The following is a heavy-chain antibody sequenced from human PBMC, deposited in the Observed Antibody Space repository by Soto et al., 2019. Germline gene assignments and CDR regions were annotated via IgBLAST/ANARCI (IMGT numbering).Heavy chain of an antibody. D-gene: IGHD2-15*01. CDR2: ISSSSSYI. CDR1: GITFSSYS. Sequence: PGGSLRLSCAASGITFSSYSMNLVRQAPRKEMEYVSSISSSSSYIYYADSVKGRFTISRDNAKNSLYLQMNSLRAEDTAVYYCASDNVVVVAATGGGSHYMDVWGKGTTVTVSS. CDR3: ASDNVVVVAATGGGSHYMDV. J-gene: IGHJ6*03. V-gene: IGHV3-21*01.